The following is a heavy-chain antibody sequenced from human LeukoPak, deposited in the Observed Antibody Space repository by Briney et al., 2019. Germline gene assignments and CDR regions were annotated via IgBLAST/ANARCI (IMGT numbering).Heavy chain of an antibody. Sequence: GGSLRLSCAVSGFTFSDSPMHWVRQASGKGLEWVGRIRSKANDYATAYAASVKGRFTISRDDSKNTAYLQMNSLKTEDTAMYYCTTEFDSYSSSWYGGDYWGQGTLVTVSS. CDR1: GFTFSDSP. CDR3: TTEFDSYSSSWYGGDY. D-gene: IGHD6-13*01. J-gene: IGHJ4*02. CDR2: IRSKANDYAT. V-gene: IGHV3-73*01.